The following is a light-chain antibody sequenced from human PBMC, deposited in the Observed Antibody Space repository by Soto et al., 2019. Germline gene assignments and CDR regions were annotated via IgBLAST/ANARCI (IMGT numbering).Light chain of an antibody. CDR3: QQYTDWPLT. Sequence: EIVMRQSPATLSVSPEDRATLSRRASQYVASTIAWYQQRSGRAPRLLIFDASIRLPTVPARFSGSVSGTEFTLTISGLQPEDFAVYFCQQYTDWPLTFGQGTKVDIK. CDR1: QYVAST. CDR2: DAS. V-gene: IGKV3-15*01. J-gene: IGKJ1*01.